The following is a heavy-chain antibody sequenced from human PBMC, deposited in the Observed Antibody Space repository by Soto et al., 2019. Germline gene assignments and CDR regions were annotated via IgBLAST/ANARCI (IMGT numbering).Heavy chain of an antibody. CDR2: INAGNGNT. D-gene: IGHD6-6*01. CDR1: GYTFTSYA. Sequence: ASVKVSCKASGYTFTSYAMHWVRQAPGQRLEWMGWINAGNGNTKYSQKFQGRVTITRDTSASTAYMELSSLRSEDTAVYYCAKERGRRSSSSRGDWFDPWGQGTLVTVSS. CDR3: AKERGRRSSSSRGDWFDP. J-gene: IGHJ5*02. V-gene: IGHV1-3*01.